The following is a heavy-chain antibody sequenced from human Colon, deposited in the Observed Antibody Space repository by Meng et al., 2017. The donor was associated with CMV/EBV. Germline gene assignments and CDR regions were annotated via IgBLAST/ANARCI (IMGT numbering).Heavy chain of an antibody. CDR1: GFTFDSYA. Sequence: GESLKISCAASGFTFDSYAMTWVRQAPGKGLEWVSLIYSGVSRTYYADSVRGRFTISRDDSKNTLYLQMNSLRAEDTAVYYCARHAGGSNPLDFWGQGTLVTVSS. CDR3: ARHAGGSNPLDF. D-gene: IGHD2-15*01. CDR2: IYSGVSRT. V-gene: IGHV3-23*03. J-gene: IGHJ4*02.